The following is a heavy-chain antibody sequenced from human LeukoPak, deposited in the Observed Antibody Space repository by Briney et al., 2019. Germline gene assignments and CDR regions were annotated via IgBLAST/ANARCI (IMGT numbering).Heavy chain of an antibody. V-gene: IGHV1-8*03. D-gene: IGHD3-10*01. CDR3: ARGRLVRWFGELTSLYYFDY. CDR1: RYTITSYD. Sequence: ASVRVSCKASRYTITSYDINWVRQATGQGLEWMGWMNPNTGNTGYAQKFQGRITFTRDISINTAYMELSSLRSEDTAVYYCARGRLVRWFGELTSLYYFDYWGQGTLVTVSS. CDR2: MNPNTGNT. J-gene: IGHJ4*02.